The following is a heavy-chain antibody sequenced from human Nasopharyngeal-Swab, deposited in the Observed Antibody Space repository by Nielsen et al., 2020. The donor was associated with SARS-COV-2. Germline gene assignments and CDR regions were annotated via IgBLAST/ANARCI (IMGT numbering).Heavy chain of an antibody. Sequence: SLKISCAASGFTFDDYAMHWVRQAPGKGLEWVSGISWNSGSIGYADSVKGRFTISRDNAKNSLYLQMNSLRAEDTALYYCARASSSNDGAFDIWGQGTMVTVSS. V-gene: IGHV3-9*01. CDR2: ISWNSGSI. CDR3: ARASSSNDGAFDI. J-gene: IGHJ3*02. D-gene: IGHD1-1*01. CDR1: GFTFDDYA.